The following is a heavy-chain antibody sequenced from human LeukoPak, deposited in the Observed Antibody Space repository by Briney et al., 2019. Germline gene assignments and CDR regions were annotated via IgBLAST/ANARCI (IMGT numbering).Heavy chain of an antibody. Sequence: ASVKVSCKASGYTFINYNINWVRQAPGQGLEWMGWISTYNGDTNSAQRLQGRVTMTTDPSKSTAYMELRRLRSDDTAVYYCARDGVFSGAYALGYWGQGTLVTVSS. CDR1: GYTFINYN. CDR2: ISTYNGDT. CDR3: ARDGVFSGAYALGY. D-gene: IGHD3-16*01. J-gene: IGHJ4*02. V-gene: IGHV1-18*01.